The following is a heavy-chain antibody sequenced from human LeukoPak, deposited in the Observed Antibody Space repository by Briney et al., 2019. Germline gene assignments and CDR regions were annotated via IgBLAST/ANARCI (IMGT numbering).Heavy chain of an antibody. Sequence: GGSLRLSCAASGFPFSHGAMSWVRQAPGKGLEWVSAIGGSGDTTYYADSVKGRFTISRDNAKDTLYLQMSSLRAEDTAVYYCARRDAANSKGLDFWGQGTLVTVSS. D-gene: IGHD4/OR15-4a*01. CDR1: GFPFSHGA. J-gene: IGHJ4*02. V-gene: IGHV3-23*01. CDR3: ARRDAANSKGLDF. CDR2: IGGSGDTT.